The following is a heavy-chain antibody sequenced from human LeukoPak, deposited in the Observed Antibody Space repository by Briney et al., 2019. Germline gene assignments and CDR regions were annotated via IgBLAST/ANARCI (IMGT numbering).Heavy chain of an antibody. D-gene: IGHD5-18*01. V-gene: IGHV3-21*01. Sequence: PGGSLRLSCAASGFTFSSYSMNWVRQAPGKGLEWVSSISSSSSYIYYADSVKGRFTISRDNAKNSLYLQMNSLRAEDTAVYYCARDRRGLGEVQLWLSGDYFDYWGQGTLVTVSS. CDR1: GFTFSSYS. CDR3: ARDRRGLGEVQLWLSGDYFDY. CDR2: ISSSSSYI. J-gene: IGHJ4*02.